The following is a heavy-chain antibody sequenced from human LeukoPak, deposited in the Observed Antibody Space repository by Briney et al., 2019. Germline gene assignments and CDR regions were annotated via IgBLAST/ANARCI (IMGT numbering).Heavy chain of an antibody. J-gene: IGHJ4*02. Sequence: PGGSLRLSCAASGFTFSSYSMNWVRQAPGKGLEWVSSISSSSSYIYYADSVKGRFTISRDNAKNSLYLQMNSLRAEDTAVYYCARIGYSSGYYHDYWGQGTLVTVSS. V-gene: IGHV3-21*01. CDR2: ISSSSSYI. CDR3: ARIGYSSGYYHDY. CDR1: GFTFSSYS. D-gene: IGHD3-22*01.